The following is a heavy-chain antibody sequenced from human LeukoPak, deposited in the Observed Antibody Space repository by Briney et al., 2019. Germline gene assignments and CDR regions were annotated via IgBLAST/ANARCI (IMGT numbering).Heavy chain of an antibody. D-gene: IGHD4-11*01. Sequence: SETLSLTCTVSGGSINSTRYYWGWIRQPPGKGLEWIGSIYYSGDTHYNPSLRSRVTISVDTSKNQFSLRMHSMTAADTSFYYCATGSMTTRYYYYFHMDVWGPGTTVTASS. CDR2: IYYSGDT. CDR3: ATGSMTTRYYYYFHMDV. CDR1: GGSINSTRYY. V-gene: IGHV4-39*01. J-gene: IGHJ6*03.